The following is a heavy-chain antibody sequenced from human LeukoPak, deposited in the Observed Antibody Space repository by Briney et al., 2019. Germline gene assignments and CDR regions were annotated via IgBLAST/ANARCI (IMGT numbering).Heavy chain of an antibody. CDR1: GYSISSGYY. J-gene: IGHJ4*02. Sequence: SETLSLTCTVSGYSISSGYYWGWIRQPPGKGLECIGTMYHSGSTFYNPSLKSRVTISVDTSKNQFSLKLSSVTAADTAVYYCACVDYWGQGTLVTVSS. V-gene: IGHV4-38-2*02. CDR3: ACVDY. CDR2: MYHSGST.